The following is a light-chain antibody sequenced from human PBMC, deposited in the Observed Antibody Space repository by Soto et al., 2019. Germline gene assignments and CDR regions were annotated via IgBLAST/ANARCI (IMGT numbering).Light chain of an antibody. CDR3: QHYDSLPIT. CDR2: GAS. CDR1: RSVSSY. V-gene: IGKV3-20*01. Sequence: EIVLTQSPGTLSLSPGESATLSCRASRSVSSYLAWYQQKPGQPPRLLIYGASSRATGIPDRFSGSGSGTDFTLTSSRLEPEDFAVFYCQHYDSLPITFGQGTRLEIK. J-gene: IGKJ5*01.